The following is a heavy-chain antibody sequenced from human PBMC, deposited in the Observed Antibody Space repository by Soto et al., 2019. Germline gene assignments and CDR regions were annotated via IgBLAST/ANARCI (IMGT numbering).Heavy chain of an antibody. CDR3: AHRYGLEWLHPFAY. CDR2: IYWDDDK. D-gene: IGHD3-3*01. J-gene: IGHJ4*02. CDR1: GFSLSTSGVG. Sequence: QITLKESGPTLVKPTQTLTLTCTFSGFSLSTSGVGVGWIRQPPGKALEWLALIYWDDDKRYSPSLKSRLTSTKDTSKNQVVLTMTNMDPVDTATYYCAHRYGLEWLHPFAYWGQGTLVTVSS. V-gene: IGHV2-5*02.